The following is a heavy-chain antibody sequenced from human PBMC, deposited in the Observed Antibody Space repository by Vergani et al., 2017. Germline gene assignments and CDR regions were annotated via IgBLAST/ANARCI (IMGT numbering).Heavy chain of an antibody. J-gene: IGHJ4*02. CDR2: INPSGGHT. CDR3: ARGDYGILTGYRY. CDR1: GYTFSNDY. D-gene: IGHD3-9*01. Sequence: QVQVVQSGAEVKKSGASVKVSCKTSGYTFSNDYMHWVRQAPGQGLEWMGIINPSGGHTNYAQKFQGRVTMTRDTSTSTVYMELSSLRSEGTAIYYCARGDYGILTGYRYWGQGTLVTVSA. V-gene: IGHV1-46*03.